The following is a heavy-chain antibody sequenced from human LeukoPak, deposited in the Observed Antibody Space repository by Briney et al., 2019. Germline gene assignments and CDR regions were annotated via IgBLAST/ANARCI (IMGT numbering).Heavy chain of an antibody. CDR1: GYTFTSYD. Sequence: ASVKVSCKASGYTFTSYDINWVRQATGQGLEWMGWVNPNSGNTGYAQKFQGRVTMTRNTSISTAYMELSSLRSEDTAVYYCARGGPFTRTGYSFDYWGQGTLVTVSS. D-gene: IGHD3/OR15-3a*01. CDR3: ARGGPFTRTGYSFDY. V-gene: IGHV1-8*01. CDR2: VNPNSGNT. J-gene: IGHJ4*02.